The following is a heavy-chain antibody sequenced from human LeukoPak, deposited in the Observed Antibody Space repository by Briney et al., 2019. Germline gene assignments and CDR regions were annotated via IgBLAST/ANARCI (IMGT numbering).Heavy chain of an antibody. CDR1: GFSSSSYV. V-gene: IGHV3-23*01. CDR3: AKDLAGEGY. J-gene: IGHJ4*01. CDR2: ISGSGGTT. Sequence: PGGSLRLSCAASGFSSSSYVMSWVRQAPGKGLEWVSAISGSGGTTYYADSVKGRFTISRDNSKNTLYLQVNSLRAEDTAIYYCAKDLAGEGYWGEGSPVSVSS. D-gene: IGHD6-19*01.